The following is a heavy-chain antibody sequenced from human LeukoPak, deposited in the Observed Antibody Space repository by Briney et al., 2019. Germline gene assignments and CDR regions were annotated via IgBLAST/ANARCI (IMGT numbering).Heavy chain of an antibody. J-gene: IGHJ4*02. D-gene: IGHD2-15*01. Sequence: PGGSLRLSCTASGFDFSNSFMTWVRQAPGKGLEWISYISSRSTTIYYADSVKGRFTISRDNGKNTVYLQMNNLRVVDTAVFYCGKGSLAVPATPLDFWGQGTLVTVSS. V-gene: IGHV3-11*01. CDR2: ISSRSTTI. CDR3: GKGSLAVPATPLDF. CDR1: GFDFSNSF.